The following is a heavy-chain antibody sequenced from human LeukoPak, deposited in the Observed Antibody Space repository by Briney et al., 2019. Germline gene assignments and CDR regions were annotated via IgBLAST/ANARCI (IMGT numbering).Heavy chain of an antibody. CDR1: GGSISSYY. V-gene: IGHV4-59*08. CDR2: IFYHGSS. J-gene: IGHJ4*02. CDR3: ARPNPSFDY. Sequence: PSETLSLICTVSGGSISSYYWSWVRQPAGGGLEWIGYIFYHGSSTYNPSLKSRLTISVDTSKNQVSLKLRSVPAADTAVYYCARPNPSFDYWGQGTLVTVSS.